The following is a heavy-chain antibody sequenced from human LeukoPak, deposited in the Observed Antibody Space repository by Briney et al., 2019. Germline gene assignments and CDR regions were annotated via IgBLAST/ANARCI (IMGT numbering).Heavy chain of an antibody. V-gene: IGHV4-59*01. CDR1: GGSISSYY. D-gene: IGHD2-2*01. J-gene: IGHJ6*03. CDR2: IYYSGGT. CDR3: ARSGEDIVVVPANYYYYYYMDV. Sequence: PETLSLTCTVSGGSISSYYWSWIRQPPGKGLEWIGYIYYSGGTNYNPPLKSRVTISVDTSKNQFTLKLSSVTAADTAVYYCARSGEDIVVVPANYYYYYYMDVWGKGTTVTVSS.